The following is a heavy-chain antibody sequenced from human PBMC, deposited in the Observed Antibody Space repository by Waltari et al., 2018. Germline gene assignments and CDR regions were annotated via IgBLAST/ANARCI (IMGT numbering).Heavy chain of an antibody. CDR2: IYSGGST. V-gene: IGHV3-23*03. D-gene: IGHD2-21*01. CDR1: GFTFSSYA. J-gene: IGHJ3*02. Sequence: EVQLLESGGGLVQPGGSLRLSCAASGFTFSSYAMSWVPQAPGKGLEWVSVIYSGGSTYYADSVKGRFTISRDNSKNTLYLQMNSLRAEDTAVYYCARAYCGGDCSDAFDIWGQGTMVTVSS. CDR3: ARAYCGGDCSDAFDI.